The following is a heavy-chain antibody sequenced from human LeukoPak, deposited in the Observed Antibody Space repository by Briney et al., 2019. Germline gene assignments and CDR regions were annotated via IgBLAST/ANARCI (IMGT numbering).Heavy chain of an antibody. Sequence: GGSLRLSCAASGFTFSGSAMHWVRQASGKGLEWVGRIRSKANSYATAYAASVKGRVTISRDDSKNTAYLQMNSLKTEDTAVYYCTRAGTNGIDDAFDIWGQGTMVTVSS. CDR3: TRAGTNGIDDAFDI. V-gene: IGHV3-73*01. J-gene: IGHJ3*02. CDR2: IRSKANSYAT. D-gene: IGHD2-8*01. CDR1: GFTFSGSA.